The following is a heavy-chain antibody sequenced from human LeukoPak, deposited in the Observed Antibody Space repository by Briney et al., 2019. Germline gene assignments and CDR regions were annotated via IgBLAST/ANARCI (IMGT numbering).Heavy chain of an antibody. CDR3: ARDYGDYGLDY. V-gene: IGHV3-21*01. CDR2: ISSSSSYI. Sequence: GGSLRLSCAASGFTFSTYNINWVRQAPGKGLEWVSSISSSSSYIYYEDSVKGRFTISRDNVKNSAYLQMNSLRAEDTAVYYCARDYGDYGLDYWGQGTLVTVSS. D-gene: IGHD4-17*01. CDR1: GFTFSTYN. J-gene: IGHJ4*02.